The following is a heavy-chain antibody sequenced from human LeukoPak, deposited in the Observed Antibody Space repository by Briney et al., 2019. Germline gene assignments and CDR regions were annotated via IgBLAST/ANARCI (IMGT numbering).Heavy chain of an antibody. Sequence: GGSLRLSCAASGFTFSSYCMHWVRQAPGKGLEWVAFIRYDGSNKYYADSVKGRFTISRDNSKNTLYLQMNSLRAEDTALYYCASGGIYYGAAFDFWGQGTLVTVSS. CDR1: GFTFSSYC. J-gene: IGHJ4*02. CDR2: IRYDGSNK. CDR3: ASGGIYYGAAFDF. D-gene: IGHD1-26*01. V-gene: IGHV3-30*02.